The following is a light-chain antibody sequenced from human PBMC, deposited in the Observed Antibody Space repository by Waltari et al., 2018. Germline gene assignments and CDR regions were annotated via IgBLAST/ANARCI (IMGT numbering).Light chain of an antibody. J-gene: IGKJ4*01. CDR3: QQRYDWPIT. V-gene: IGKV3-11*01. CDR1: QRIDSQ. CDR2: DVS. Sequence: EIVLTQSPATLSLSPGERATLSCRASQRIDSQLAWSQQKPGQAPSLLIHDVSNRATGVPARFSGSGSGTDFTLSISSLEPEDSAFYYCQQRYDWPITFGGGTKVEIK.